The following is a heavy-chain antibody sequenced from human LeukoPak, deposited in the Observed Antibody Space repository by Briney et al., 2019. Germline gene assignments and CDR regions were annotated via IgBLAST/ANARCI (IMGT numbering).Heavy chain of an antibody. V-gene: IGHV1-69*05. CDR3: ARGGIVVVPAAIPALSYMDV. Sequence: GASVKVSCKASGGTFSSYAISWVRQAPGQGLEWMGGIIPIFGTANYAQKFQGRVTITTDESTSTAYMELSSLRSEDTAVYYCARGGIVVVPAAIPALSYMDVWGKGTTVTVSS. J-gene: IGHJ6*03. CDR1: GGTFSSYA. D-gene: IGHD2-2*02. CDR2: IIPIFGTA.